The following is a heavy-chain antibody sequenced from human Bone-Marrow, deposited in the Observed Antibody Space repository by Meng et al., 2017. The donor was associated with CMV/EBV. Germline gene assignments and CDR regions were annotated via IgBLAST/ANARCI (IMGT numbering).Heavy chain of an antibody. J-gene: IGHJ6*02. Sequence: GSLRLSCAVYGGSFSGYYWSWIRQPPGKGLEWIGYIYYSGSTNYNPSLKSRVTISVDTSKNQFSLKLSSVTAADTAVYYCARVALYYYGSGSPLPETNYYYGMDVWGQGTTVTVSS. D-gene: IGHD3-10*01. CDR2: IYYSGST. V-gene: IGHV4-59*01. CDR1: GGSFSGYY. CDR3: ARVALYYYGSGSPLPETNYYYGMDV.